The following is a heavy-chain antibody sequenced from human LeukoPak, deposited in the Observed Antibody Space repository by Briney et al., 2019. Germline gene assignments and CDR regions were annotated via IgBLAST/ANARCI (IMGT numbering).Heavy chain of an antibody. V-gene: IGHV3-66*01. CDR3: ASRDKGYYYGMDV. CDR2: LYKGGST. D-gene: IGHD5-24*01. CDR1: GFTFSGNY. Sequence: GGSLRLSCAASGFTFSGNYMSGVRQAPGKGLECGSLLYKGGSTYYSDSVKGRFSISRDNSKNTLYLQMNSLRAEDTAVYYCASRDKGYYYGMDVWGQGTTVTVSS. J-gene: IGHJ6*02.